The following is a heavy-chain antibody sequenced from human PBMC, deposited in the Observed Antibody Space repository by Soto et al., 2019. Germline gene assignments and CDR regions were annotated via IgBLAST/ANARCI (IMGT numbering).Heavy chain of an antibody. Sequence: GGSLRLSCAASGFTFDDYAMHWVRQAPGKGLEWVSAISGSGGSTYYADSVKGRFTISRDNSKNTLYLQMNSLRAEDTAVYYCAKDRSDIVVVPAANLFDYWGQGTLVTVSS. CDR3: AKDRSDIVVVPAANLFDY. J-gene: IGHJ4*02. CDR2: ISGSGGST. D-gene: IGHD2-2*01. CDR1: GFTFDDYA. V-gene: IGHV3-23*01.